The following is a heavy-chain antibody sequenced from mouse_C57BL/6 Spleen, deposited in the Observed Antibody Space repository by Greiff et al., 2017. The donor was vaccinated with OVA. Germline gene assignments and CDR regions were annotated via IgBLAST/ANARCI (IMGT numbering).Heavy chain of an antibody. V-gene: IGHV1-53*01. Sequence: QVQLKQPGTELVKPGASVKLSCKASGYTFTSYWMHWVKQRPGQGLEWIGNINPSNGGTNYNEKFKSKATLTVDKSSSTAYMQLSSLTSEDSAVYYCARGGYYDGYFDYWGQGTTLTVSS. CDR1: GYTFTSYW. CDR2: INPSNGGT. CDR3: ARGGYYDGYFDY. D-gene: IGHD2-3*01. J-gene: IGHJ2*01.